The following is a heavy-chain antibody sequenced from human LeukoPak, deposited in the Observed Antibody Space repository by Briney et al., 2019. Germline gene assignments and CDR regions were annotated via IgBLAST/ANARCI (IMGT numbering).Heavy chain of an antibody. D-gene: IGHD3-22*01. J-gene: IGHJ4*02. V-gene: IGHV3-30*18. CDR2: ISYDGSNK. CDR3: AKDQVGSSGYYPVDY. CDR1: GFTFSSYG. Sequence: PGGSLRLSCAASGFTFSSYGMHWVRQAPGKGLEWVAVISYDGSNKYYADSVKGRFTISRDNSKNTLYLQMNSLRAEDTAVYYCAKDQVGSSGYYPVDYWGQGTLVTVSS.